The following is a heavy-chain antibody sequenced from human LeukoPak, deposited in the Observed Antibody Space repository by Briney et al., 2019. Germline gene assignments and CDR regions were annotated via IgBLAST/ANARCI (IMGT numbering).Heavy chain of an antibody. CDR3: AKDKPVLEY. CDR1: GFSFSTFG. CDR2: ISKDESNK. D-gene: IGHD1-14*01. V-gene: IGHV3-30*18. J-gene: IGHJ4*02. Sequence: PGGSLRLSCAASGFSFSTFGMHWVRQTPGKGLEWVSHISKDESNKYYADSVKGRFTISRDTSKNTLFLQMNSLRVEDTAVYYCAKDKPVLEYWGQGTLVTVSS.